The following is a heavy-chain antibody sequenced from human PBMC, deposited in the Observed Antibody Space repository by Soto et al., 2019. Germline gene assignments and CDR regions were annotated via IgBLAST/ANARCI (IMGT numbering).Heavy chain of an antibody. Sequence: QVQLVQSGAEVKKPGASVKVSCKASGYIFSSYFISWVRQAPGQGLEWMGWISAYNGNTNYAQNLQGRVTMTTDTSTSTAYRELRSLRSDDTAVYYCARDLPPVDYWGQGTLVTVSS. CDR1: GYIFSSYF. V-gene: IGHV1-18*01. J-gene: IGHJ4*02. CDR3: ARDLPPVDY. CDR2: ISAYNGNT.